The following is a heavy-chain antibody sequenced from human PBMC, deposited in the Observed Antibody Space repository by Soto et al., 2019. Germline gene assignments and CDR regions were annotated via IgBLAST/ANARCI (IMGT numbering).Heavy chain of an antibody. CDR2: IGAGDGKT. J-gene: IGHJ4*02. CDR3: VRDYASDSGVHLDF. V-gene: IGHV1-3*01. D-gene: IGHD3-22*01. CDR1: GYRFTHYV. Sequence: QVQLVQSGTEVKKPGASVKVTCKASGYRFTHYVTHWVRQAPGQRLEWMGWIGAGDGKTYYSQNFQGRVTITKDTSASTAYMELSSLISEDTAVYYCVRDYASDSGVHLDFWGQGTLVTVSS.